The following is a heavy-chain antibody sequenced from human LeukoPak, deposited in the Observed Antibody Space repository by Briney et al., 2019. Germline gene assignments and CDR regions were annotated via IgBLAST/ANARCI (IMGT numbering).Heavy chain of an antibody. J-gene: IGHJ4*02. D-gene: IGHD1-26*01. Sequence: PSETLSLTCTVSGGSVSRNSDYWGWIRQPPGKGLEWIGSIYYGGSTYYNPSLKSRVTISVDKSKNHLSLKLTSVTAADTAVYYCAREFSGSYSFDYWGQGTLVTVSS. CDR1: GGSVSRNSDY. CDR3: AREFSGSYSFDY. V-gene: IGHV4-39*07. CDR2: IYYGGST.